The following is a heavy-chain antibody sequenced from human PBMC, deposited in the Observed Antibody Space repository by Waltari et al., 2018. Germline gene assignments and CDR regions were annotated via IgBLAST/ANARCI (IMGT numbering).Heavy chain of an antibody. V-gene: IGHV3-53*01. CDR3: ARDITVFGVVIRRYFDL. Sequence: EVQLVESGGGLIQPGGSLRLSCAASGFTVSSNYMSWVRQAPGKGLELVSLIDSGGNTYYADSVKGRFTISRDNSKNTIYLQMNSLTAEDTAVYYCARDITVFGVVIRRYFDLWGRGTLVTVSS. D-gene: IGHD3-3*01. CDR1: GFTVSSNY. CDR2: IDSGGNT. J-gene: IGHJ2*01.